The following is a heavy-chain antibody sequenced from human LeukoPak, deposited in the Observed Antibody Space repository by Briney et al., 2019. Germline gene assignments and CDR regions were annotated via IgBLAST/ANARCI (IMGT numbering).Heavy chain of an antibody. D-gene: IGHD3-3*01. V-gene: IGHV1-58*01. CDR1: GFTFTSSA. Sequence: ASVKVSCKASGFTFTSSAVQWVRQARGQRLEWIGWIVVGSGNTNYAQKFQERVTITRDMSTSTAYMELSSLRSEDTAVYYCAGGDYDFWSGYYIYYYYGMDVWGQGTTVTVSS. CDR3: AGGDYDFWSGYYIYYYYGMDV. J-gene: IGHJ6*02. CDR2: IVVGSGNT.